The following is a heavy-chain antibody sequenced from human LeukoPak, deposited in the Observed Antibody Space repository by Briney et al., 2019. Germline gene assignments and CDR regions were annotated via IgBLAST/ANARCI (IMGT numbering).Heavy chain of an antibody. Sequence: SETLSLTCAVYGGSFSGYYWSWIRQPPGKGLEWIGEINHSGSTNYNPSLKSRVTISVDTSKNQFSLKLSSVTAADTAVYYCARAGYDYVWGSYRAGFDYWGQGTLVTVSS. CDR2: INHSGST. CDR3: ARAGYDYVWGSYRAGFDY. D-gene: IGHD3-16*02. V-gene: IGHV4-34*01. CDR1: GGSFSGYY. J-gene: IGHJ4*02.